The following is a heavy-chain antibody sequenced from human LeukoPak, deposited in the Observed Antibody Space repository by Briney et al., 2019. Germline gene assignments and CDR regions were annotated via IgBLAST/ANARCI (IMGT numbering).Heavy chain of an antibody. CDR3: ATSRTFDY. J-gene: IGHJ4*02. Sequence: GSLRLSCAASGFTFSSYWMHWVRQAPGKGLVWISRTNSDGSSTSYADSVRGRFTISRDNTKNTLYLQMNSLRAEDTAMYYCATSRTFDYWGQGTLVTVSS. CDR1: GFTFSSYW. CDR2: TNSDGSST. D-gene: IGHD1-1*01. V-gene: IGHV3-74*01.